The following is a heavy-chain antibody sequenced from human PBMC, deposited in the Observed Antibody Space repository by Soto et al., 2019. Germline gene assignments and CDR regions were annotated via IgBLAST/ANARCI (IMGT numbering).Heavy chain of an antibody. CDR1: GYTLTELS. CDR2: FDPEDGET. Sequence: ASVKVSCKVSGYTLTELSMHWVRQAPGKGLEWMGGFDPEDGETIYAQKFQGRVTITADKSTSTAYMELSSLRSEDTAVYYCSFIGSGQHDTPHDYWGQGTLVTVSS. D-gene: IGHD2-15*01. J-gene: IGHJ4*02. V-gene: IGHV1-24*01. CDR3: SFIGSGQHDTPHDY.